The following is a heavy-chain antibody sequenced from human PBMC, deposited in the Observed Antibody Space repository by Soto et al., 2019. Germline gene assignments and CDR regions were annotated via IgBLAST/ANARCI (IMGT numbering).Heavy chain of an antibody. CDR3: ARGQDFGGNSDAFDV. D-gene: IGHD2-15*01. V-gene: IGHV1-69*15. J-gene: IGHJ3*01. CDR2: ILPFFGTA. CDR1: GGSFRRES. Sequence: QVQLVQSGAEVKKPGSSVKVSCQASGGSFRRESINWVRQAPGQGPEWMGNILPFFGTADYAEKFQGRVTLTADVSTTTVYMELSSLRFEDTAVYYCARGQDFGGNSDAFDVWGQGTMVIVSS.